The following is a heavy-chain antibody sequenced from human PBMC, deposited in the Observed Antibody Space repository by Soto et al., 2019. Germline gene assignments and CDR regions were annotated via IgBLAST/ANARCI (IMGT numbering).Heavy chain of an antibody. CDR3: ARDLGFYGMDV. J-gene: IGHJ6*02. D-gene: IGHD3-3*01. Sequence: GGSLRLSCAASGFTFSSYSMNWVRQAPGEGLEWVSSISSSSSYIYYADSVKGRFTISRDNAKNSLYLQMNSLRAEDTAVYYCARDLGFYGMDVWGQGTTVTVSS. CDR2: ISSSSSYI. CDR1: GFTFSSYS. V-gene: IGHV3-21*01.